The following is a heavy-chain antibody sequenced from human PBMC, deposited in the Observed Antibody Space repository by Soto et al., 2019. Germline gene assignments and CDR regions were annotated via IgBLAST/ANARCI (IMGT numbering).Heavy chain of an antibody. D-gene: IGHD5-18*01. J-gene: IGHJ6*02. CDR1: GGSIRNGSYY. CDR2: IYYSGST. V-gene: IGHV4-31*02. Sequence: SETLSLTCTVSGGSIRNGSYYLSWIRQHPGRGLEWIGYIYYSGSTFYNPSLKSRVTISVDTSKNQFSLRLSSVTAADTAVYFWAIFLRGYASGMDVWGQGTTVTVSS. CDR3: AIFLRGYASGMDV.